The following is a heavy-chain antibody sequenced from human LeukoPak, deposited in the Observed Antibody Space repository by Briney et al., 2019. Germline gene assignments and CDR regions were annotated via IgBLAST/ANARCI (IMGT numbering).Heavy chain of an antibody. Sequence: GGSLRLSCAASGFTFSSYGMHWVRQAPGKGLEWVAVISYDGSNKYYADSVKGRFTISRDNSKNTLYLQMNSLRAEDTAVYYCAKDLAVVTALLDWGQGTLVTVSS. J-gene: IGHJ4*02. CDR1: GFTFSSYG. V-gene: IGHV3-30*18. CDR3: AKDLAVVTALLD. CDR2: ISYDGSNK. D-gene: IGHD2-21*02.